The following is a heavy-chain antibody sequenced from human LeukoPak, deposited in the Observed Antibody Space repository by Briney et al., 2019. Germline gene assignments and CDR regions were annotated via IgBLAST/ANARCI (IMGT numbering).Heavy chain of an antibody. CDR3: ARVDSSGYFNWFDP. J-gene: IGHJ5*02. Sequence: KPSETLSLTCTVSGGSISSYYWSWIRQPPGKELEWIGYIYDSGSTNYDPSLNSRVTISVDTSKNQFSLKLRSVTAADTAVYYCARVDSSGYFNWFDPWGQGTLVTVSS. CDR2: IYDSGST. V-gene: IGHV4-59*01. CDR1: GGSISSYY. D-gene: IGHD3-22*01.